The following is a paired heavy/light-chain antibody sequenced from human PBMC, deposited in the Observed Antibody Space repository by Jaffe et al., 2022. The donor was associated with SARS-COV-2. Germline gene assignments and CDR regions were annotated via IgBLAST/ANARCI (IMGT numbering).Light chain of an antibody. V-gene: IGKV1-39*01. Sequence: DIQMTQSPSSLSASVGDRVTITCRTSQSISNYLNWYQQKPGKAPNLLIDAASSLQSGVPSRFSGSGSGTDFTLTISSLRPEDLATYYCQQSYSTPYTFGQGTKLEIK. CDR1: QSISNY. CDR2: AAS. J-gene: IGKJ2*01. CDR3: QQSYSTPYT.
Heavy chain of an antibody. Sequence: QVQLVESGGGLVKPGGSLRLSCAASGFTFNDYYMTWIRQAPGKGLEWVSYISSTSSYIKYADSVKGRFTISRDNANNSLYLQMNSLRAEDTAVYYCARSLGGTAANLFDPWGQGNLVTVSS. CDR2: ISSTSSYI. V-gene: IGHV3-11*06. CDR3: ARSLGGTAANLFDP. D-gene: IGHD6-13*01. J-gene: IGHJ5*02. CDR1: GFTFNDYY.